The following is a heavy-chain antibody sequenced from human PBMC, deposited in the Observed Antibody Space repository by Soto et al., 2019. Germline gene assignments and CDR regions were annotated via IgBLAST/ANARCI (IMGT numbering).Heavy chain of an antibody. J-gene: IGHJ6*03. Sequence: SVKVSCKASGGTFSSYTISWGRQAPGQGLEWMGRIIPVLGIANYAQKFQGRVTITADKSTSTAYMELSSLRSEDTAVYYCARARYYYGSGINYYYMDVWGKGTTVTVSS. CDR2: IIPVLGIA. V-gene: IGHV1-69*02. D-gene: IGHD3-10*01. CDR3: ARARYYYGSGINYYYMDV. CDR1: GGTFSSYT.